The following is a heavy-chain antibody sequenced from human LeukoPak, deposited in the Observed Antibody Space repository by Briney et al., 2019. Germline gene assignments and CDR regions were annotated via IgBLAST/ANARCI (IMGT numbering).Heavy chain of an antibody. V-gene: IGHV4-34*01. CDR3: ARGWYSSSWSPPRGFDP. CDR2: INHSGST. Sequence: PSETLSLTCAVYGGSFSGYYWSWICQPPGKGLEWIGEINHSGSTNYNPSLKSRVTISVDTSKNQFSLKLSSVTAADTAVYYCARGWYSSSWSPPRGFDPWGQGTLVTVSS. D-gene: IGHD6-13*01. J-gene: IGHJ5*02. CDR1: GGSFSGYY.